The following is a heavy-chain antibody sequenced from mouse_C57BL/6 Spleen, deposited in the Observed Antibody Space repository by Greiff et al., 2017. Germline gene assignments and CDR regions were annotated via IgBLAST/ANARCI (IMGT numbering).Heavy chain of an antibody. Sequence: EVQLQQSGAELVRPGASVKLSCTASGFNIKDDYMHWVKQSPEQGLEWIGWIDPENGDTEYASKFQGKATITADTSSNTAYLQLSSLTSEDTAVYYCTTWGITTVVATPFAYWGQGALVTVSA. CDR2: IDPENGDT. V-gene: IGHV14-4*01. J-gene: IGHJ3*01. CDR3: TTWGITTVVATPFAY. D-gene: IGHD1-1*01. CDR1: GFNIKDDY.